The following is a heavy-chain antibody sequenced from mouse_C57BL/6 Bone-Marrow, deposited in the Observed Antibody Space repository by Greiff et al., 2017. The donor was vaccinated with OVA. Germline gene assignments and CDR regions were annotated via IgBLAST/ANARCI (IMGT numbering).Heavy chain of an antibody. D-gene: IGHD2-4*01. V-gene: IGHV2-2*01. J-gene: IGHJ3*01. CDR1: GFSLTSYG. Sequence: VQLVESGPGLVQPSQSLSLTCTVSGFSLTSYGVHWVRQSPGKGLEWLGVIWSGGSTDYNAAFISRLSISKDNSKSQVFFKMNSLQADDTAIYYCARISYDYDEGAFAYWGQGTLVTVSA. CDR3: ARISYDYDEGAFAY. CDR2: IWSGGST.